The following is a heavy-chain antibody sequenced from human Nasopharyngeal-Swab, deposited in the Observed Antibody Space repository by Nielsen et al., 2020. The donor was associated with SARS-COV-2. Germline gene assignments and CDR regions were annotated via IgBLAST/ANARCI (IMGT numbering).Heavy chain of an antibody. Sequence: SETLSLTCTVSGVSISSTSYFWAWIRQPPGKGLEWIGHVFYTGTTYFNPSLRSRVTMSVDTSKNQFSLNLHSVTAADTAVYYCAPNYYDGSGYYYWFDPWGRGTLVTVSS. CDR3: APNYYDGSGYYYWFDP. J-gene: IGHJ5*02. V-gene: IGHV4-39*01. D-gene: IGHD3-22*01. CDR1: GVSISSTSYF. CDR2: VFYTGTT.